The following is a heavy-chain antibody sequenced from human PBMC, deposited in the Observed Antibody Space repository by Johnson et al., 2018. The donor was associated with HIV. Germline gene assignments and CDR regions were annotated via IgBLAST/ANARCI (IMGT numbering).Heavy chain of an antibody. CDR2: IYSGGST. CDR3: ARDKGIAAAATDDAFDI. D-gene: IGHD6-13*01. V-gene: IGHV3-66*01. J-gene: IGHJ3*02. Sequence: VQLVESGGGLVQPGGSLRLSCAASGFTVSSNYMSWVRQAPGKGLEWVSVIYSGGSTYYADSVKGRFTISRDNSKNTLYLHMNSLRAEDTAVYYCARDKGIAAAATDDAFDIWGQWTMVTVSS. CDR1: GFTVSSNY.